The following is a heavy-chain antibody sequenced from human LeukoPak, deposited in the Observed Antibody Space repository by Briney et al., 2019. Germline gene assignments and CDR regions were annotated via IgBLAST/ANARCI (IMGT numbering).Heavy chain of an antibody. CDR3: ARGAAIRYYYDSSGYYPFDY. D-gene: IGHD3-22*01. Sequence: PSQTLSLTCTVSGGSISSGDYYWSWIRQPPGKGLEWIGYIYYSGSTYYNPSLKSRVTISVDTSKNQLSLKLSSVTAADTAVYYCARGAAIRYYYDSSGYYPFDYWGQGTLVTVSS. CDR1: GGSISSGDYY. CDR2: IYYSGST. V-gene: IGHV4-30-4*08. J-gene: IGHJ4*02.